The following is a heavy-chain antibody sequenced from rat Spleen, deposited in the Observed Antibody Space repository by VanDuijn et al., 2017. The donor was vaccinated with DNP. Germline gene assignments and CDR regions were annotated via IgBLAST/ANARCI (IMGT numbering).Heavy chain of an antibody. Sequence: EVQLVETGGGLVQPGRSLKLSCVASGFTFSNSWMTWIRQVPGKGLEWLASINNSGGRMFYPDSVKGRFTISRDNAESTLYLQMNSLRSEDTATYYCARRGYYGYDTFDYWGQGVMVTVSS. J-gene: IGHJ2*01. CDR2: INNSGGRM. D-gene: IGHD1-7*01. V-gene: IGHV5-31*01. CDR3: ARRGYYGYDTFDY. CDR1: GFTFSNSW.